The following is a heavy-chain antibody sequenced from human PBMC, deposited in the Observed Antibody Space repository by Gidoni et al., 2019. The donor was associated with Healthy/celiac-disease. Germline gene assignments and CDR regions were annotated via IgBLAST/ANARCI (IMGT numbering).Heavy chain of an antibody. V-gene: IGHV2-5*01. J-gene: IGHJ6*02. CDR1: GFSLSTSGVG. CDR2: IYWNDDK. D-gene: IGHD3-22*01. Sequence: QITLKESGPTLVKPTQTLTLTCTFSGFSLSTSGVGVGWIRQPPGKALEWLALIYWNDDKRYSPSLKSRLTITKDTSKNQVVLTMTNMDPVDTATYYCAHTTYYYDSSGYYTGYYYYGMDVWGQGTTVTVSS. CDR3: AHTTYYYDSSGYYTGYYYYGMDV.